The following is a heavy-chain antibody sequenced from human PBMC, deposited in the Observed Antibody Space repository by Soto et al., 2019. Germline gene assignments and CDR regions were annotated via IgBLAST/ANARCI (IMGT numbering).Heavy chain of an antibody. J-gene: IGHJ1*01. Sequence: QLQLQESGPGLVKPSETLSLTCTVSGGSISSSTYYWGWVRQPPGKGLEWIGSIYYSGSTYYNPSLKSRVTISVDTSKNQFSLKLSSVTAADTAVYYCARFSCYYDSSVYFQDWGQGTLVTVSS. D-gene: IGHD3-22*01. CDR2: IYYSGST. V-gene: IGHV4-39*01. CDR1: GGSISSSTYY. CDR3: ARFSCYYDSSVYFQD.